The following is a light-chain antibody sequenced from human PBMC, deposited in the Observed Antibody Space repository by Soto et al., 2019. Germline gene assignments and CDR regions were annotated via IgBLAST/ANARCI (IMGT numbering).Light chain of an antibody. CDR2: KVS. V-gene: IGKV2-24*01. Sequence: DIVLTQTPLSSAVTLGQPASISCRSSQSLVRHDGGTYLSWLHQRPGQPPRLLIYKVSLRFPGVPERLSLSGAVEDLALRTSRVEAEDAGVYYCMHATEFHLTVGGGAKVDI. CDR1: QSLVRHDGGTY. J-gene: IGKJ4*01. CDR3: MHATEFHLT.